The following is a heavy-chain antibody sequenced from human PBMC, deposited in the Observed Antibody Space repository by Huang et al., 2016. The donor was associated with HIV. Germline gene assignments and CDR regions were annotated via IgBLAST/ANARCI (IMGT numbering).Heavy chain of an antibody. CDR3: ARGVFDGVWSGDLLPHFYYMDV. J-gene: IGHJ6*03. Sequence: QVPLVQSGAEMKKTGSSVKVSCTAPGGTLSFYGISGVGPAPGQGLEWIGGTVPIFRRTDYAQKFQGRLTITADESTSTAYMELSSLRSQDSAIYFCARGVFDGVWSGDLLPHFYYMDVWGKGTTVTVSS. D-gene: IGHD3-10*01. CDR1: GGTLSFYG. V-gene: IGHV1-69*13. CDR2: TVPIFRRT.